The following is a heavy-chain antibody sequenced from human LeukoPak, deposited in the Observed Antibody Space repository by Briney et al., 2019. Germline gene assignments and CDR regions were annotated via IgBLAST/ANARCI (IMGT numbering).Heavy chain of an antibody. CDR2: INPNSGGT. D-gene: IGHD3-10*01. CDR1: GYTFTGYY. CDR3: ARDLNYYGSVSYSGVVDP. J-gene: IGHJ5*02. V-gene: IGHV1-2*02. Sequence: ASVKVSCKASGYTFTGYYMHWVRQAPGQGLEWMGWINPNSGGTNYAQKFQGRVTMTRDTSISTAYMELSRLRSDDTAVYYCARDLNYYGSVSYSGVVDPWGQGTLVTVSS.